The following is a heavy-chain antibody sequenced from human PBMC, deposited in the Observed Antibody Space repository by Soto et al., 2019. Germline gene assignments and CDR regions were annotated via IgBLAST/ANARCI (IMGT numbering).Heavy chain of an antibody. Sequence: QVQLVQSGAEVKKPGASVKVSCKASGYTFTGYYMHWVRQAPGQGLEWMGWINPNSGGTINAQKFQGRLTMTTDTSISTAYMELSRLRSDDTALYYCARGGTSANDYWGQGTKVIVSS. J-gene: IGHJ4*02. CDR3: ARGGTSANDY. V-gene: IGHV1-2*02. CDR1: GYTFTGYY. CDR2: INPNSGGT.